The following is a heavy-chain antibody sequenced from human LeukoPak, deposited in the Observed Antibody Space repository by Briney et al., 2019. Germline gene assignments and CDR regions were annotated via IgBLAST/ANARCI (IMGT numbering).Heavy chain of an antibody. Sequence: SETLSLTCTVSGGSISSYYWSWIRQPPGKGLEWVGYISYSGSTNYNPSLKSRVTISVDTSKNQFSLKLSSVTAADTAVYYCARDFSAAFDIWGQGTMVTVSS. CDR1: GGSISSYY. CDR3: ARDFSAAFDI. J-gene: IGHJ3*02. V-gene: IGHV4-59*01. CDR2: ISYSGST. D-gene: IGHD2/OR15-2a*01.